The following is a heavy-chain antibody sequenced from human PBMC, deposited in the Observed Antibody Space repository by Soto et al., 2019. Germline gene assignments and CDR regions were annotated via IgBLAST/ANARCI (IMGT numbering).Heavy chain of an antibody. Sequence: QVQLVQSGSEVRRPGSSVKVSCKASGGSFSNSAIAWVRQAPGQGLEWLGMIIPIFTTTNYAQKFKDRLTMTADGSTSTAYMELSRLKSEATAVYFCARPSGLLGQFSALVDYWGQGTLVTVSS. CDR2: IIPIFTTT. D-gene: IGHD6-6*01. J-gene: IGHJ4*02. CDR3: ARPSGLLGQFSALVDY. CDR1: GGSFSNSA. V-gene: IGHV1-69*18.